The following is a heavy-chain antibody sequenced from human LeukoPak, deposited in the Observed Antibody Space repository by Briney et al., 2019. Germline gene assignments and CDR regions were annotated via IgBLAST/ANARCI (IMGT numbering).Heavy chain of an antibody. V-gene: IGHV3-7*01. CDR3: ACFAGVVPGGMLL. CDR1: IYTSSAFY. J-gene: IGHJ6*04. Sequence: PSGSLSLSCVASIYTSSAFYWSWIRRPPGKGLEWVANIKKDGSEKENVDSVKGRFSIFRDNAKNSVYLQMNSLRAEDTAVDYCACFAGVVPGGMLLWGKGTTVIVSS. D-gene: IGHD2-2*01. CDR2: IKKDGSEK.